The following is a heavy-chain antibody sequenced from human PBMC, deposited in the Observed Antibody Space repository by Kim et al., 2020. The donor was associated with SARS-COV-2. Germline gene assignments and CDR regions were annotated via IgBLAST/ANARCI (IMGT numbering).Heavy chain of an antibody. CDR3: ARVLYSGNYPGAFDI. D-gene: IGHD1-26*01. J-gene: IGHJ3*02. CDR2: IFPADSDT. Sequence: GESLKISCKGSGYSFNNKWIGWVRQMPGKGLEWMGIIFPADSDTRYSPSFQGQVTISADKSISTAYLQWSDLKASDTAMYYCARVLYSGNYPGAFDIWGQGTVVTVSS. CDR1: GYSFNNKW. V-gene: IGHV5-51*01.